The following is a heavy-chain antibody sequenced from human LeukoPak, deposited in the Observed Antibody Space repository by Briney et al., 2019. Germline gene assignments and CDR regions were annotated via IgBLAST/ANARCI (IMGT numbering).Heavy chain of an antibody. V-gene: IGHV7-4-1*02. J-gene: IGHJ3*02. Sequence: GASVKVSCKASGYTFTSYAMNWVRQAPGQGLEWMGWINTNTGNPTYAQGFTGRFVFSLDTSVSTAYLQISSLKAEDTAVYYCARSISYGDPIYDAFDIWGQGTMVTVSS. CDR3: ARSISYGDPIYDAFDI. CDR1: GYTFTSYA. CDR2: INTNTGNP. D-gene: IGHD4-17*01.